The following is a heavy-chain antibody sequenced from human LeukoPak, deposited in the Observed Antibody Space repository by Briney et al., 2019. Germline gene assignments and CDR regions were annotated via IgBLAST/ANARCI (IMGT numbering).Heavy chain of an antibody. CDR3: ARALRAYYFDY. CDR1: GGSISSSSYY. Sequence: SETLSLTCTVSGGSISSSSYYWGWIRQPPGKGLEWIGSIYYSGSTYYNPSLKSRVTISVDTSKNQFSLKLSSVTAADTAVYYCARALRAYYFDYWGQGTLVTVSS. J-gene: IGHJ4*02. CDR2: IYYSGST. V-gene: IGHV4-39*07.